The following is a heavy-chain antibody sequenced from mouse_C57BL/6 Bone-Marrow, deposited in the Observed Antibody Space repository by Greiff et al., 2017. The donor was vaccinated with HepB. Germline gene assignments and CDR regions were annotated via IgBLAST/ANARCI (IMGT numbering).Heavy chain of an antibody. V-gene: IGHV1-52*01. CDR2: IDPSDSET. J-gene: IGHJ2*01. D-gene: IGHD1-1*01. Sequence: VKQRPIQGLEWIGNIDPSDSETHYNQKFKDKATLTVDKSSSTAYMQLSSLTSEDSAVYYCARDGYYYGSSYYFDYWGQGTTLTVSS. CDR3: ARDGYYYGSSYYFDY.